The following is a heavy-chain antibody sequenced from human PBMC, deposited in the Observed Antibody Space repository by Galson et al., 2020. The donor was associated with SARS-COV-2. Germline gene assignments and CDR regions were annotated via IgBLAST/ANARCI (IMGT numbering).Heavy chain of an antibody. CDR3: ARFPAARKFTGFVY. V-gene: IGHV4-34*01. J-gene: IGHJ4*02. Sequence: SQTLSLTCAVYGGSFSGYYWSWIRQPPGKGLEWIGEINHSGSTNYNPSLKSRVTISVDTSKNQFSLKLSSVTAADTAVYYCARFPAARKFTGFVYWGQGTLVTVSS. D-gene: IGHD6-6*01. CDR2: INHSGST. CDR1: GGSFSGYY.